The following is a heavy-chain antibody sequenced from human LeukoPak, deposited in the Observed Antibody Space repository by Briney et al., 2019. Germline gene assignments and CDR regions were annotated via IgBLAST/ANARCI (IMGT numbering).Heavy chain of an antibody. CDR2: IKQDGSEK. CDR3: ASRAHFWSGPGG. V-gene: IGHV3-7*01. CDR1: GFTFSSYA. Sequence: PGGSLRLSCAASGFTFSSYAMSWVRQAPGKGLEWVANIKQDGSEKYYVDSVKGRFTISRDNAKKSLYLQMNSLRAEDTAVYYCASRAHFWSGPGGWGQGTLVTVSS. J-gene: IGHJ4*02. D-gene: IGHD3-3*02.